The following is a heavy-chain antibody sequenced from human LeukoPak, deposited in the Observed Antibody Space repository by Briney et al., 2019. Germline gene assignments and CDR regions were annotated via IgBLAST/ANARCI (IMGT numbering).Heavy chain of an antibody. CDR2: FSSDGTHT. J-gene: IGHJ4*02. V-gene: IGHV3-21*06. Sequence: GGSLRLSCLSSGFSFSSYSMNWVRQAPGKGLEWVASFSSDGTHTAYGESVRGRFTISRDNAKNSVHLQMNSLRVEDTALYYCASGGPGYDASGYYWGLDYWGQGTLVTVSS. D-gene: IGHD3-22*01. CDR3: ASGGPGYDASGYYWGLDY. CDR1: GFSFSSYS.